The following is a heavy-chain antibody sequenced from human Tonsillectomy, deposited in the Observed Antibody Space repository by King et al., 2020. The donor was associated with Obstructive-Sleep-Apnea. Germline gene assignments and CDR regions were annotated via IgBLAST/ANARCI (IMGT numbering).Heavy chain of an antibody. J-gene: IGHJ4*02. CDR2: IYSGGST. CDR3: ARDVNYYDSGSSLDY. V-gene: IGHV3-66*01. D-gene: IGHD3-10*01. Sequence: VQLVESGGGLVQPGGSLRLSCAASGFTVGSNYMSWVRQAPGKGLEWVSIIYSGGSTYYADSVKGGFTISRDNSKNTLYLQMNSLRAEDTAVYYCARDVNYYDSGSSLDYWGQGTLVTVSS. CDR1: GFTVGSNY.